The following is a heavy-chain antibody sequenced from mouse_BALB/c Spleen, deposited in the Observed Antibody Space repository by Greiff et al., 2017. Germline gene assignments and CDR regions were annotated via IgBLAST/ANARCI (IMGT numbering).Heavy chain of an antibody. CDR2: IDPANGNT. D-gene: IGHD4-1*01. Sequence: EVKLMESGAELVKPGASVKLSCTASGFNIKDTYMHWVKQRPEQGLEWIGRIDPANGNTKYDPKFQGKATITADTSSNTAYLQLSSLTSEDTAVYYCAELGRRYFDYWGQGTTLTVSS. J-gene: IGHJ2*01. V-gene: IGHV14-3*02. CDR1: GFNIKDTY. CDR3: AELGRRYFDY.